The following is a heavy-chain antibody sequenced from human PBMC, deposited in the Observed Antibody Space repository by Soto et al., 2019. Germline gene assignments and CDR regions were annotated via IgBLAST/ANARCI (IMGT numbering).Heavy chain of an antibody. V-gene: IGHV1-46*01. D-gene: IGHD3-16*01. CDR3: ARDPRSWNYVGVWDY. J-gene: IGHJ4*02. Sequence: QVQLVQSGAAVKKPGASMKISCKASGYLFMDYYIHWLRQAPGQGLEWMGVINPDGSSTSYAQRFQGRLTVTADTSTSTVFLDLNSVTVDDTAFYFCARDPRSWNYVGVWDYWGQGTLVTVST. CDR2: INPDGSST. CDR1: GYLFMDYY.